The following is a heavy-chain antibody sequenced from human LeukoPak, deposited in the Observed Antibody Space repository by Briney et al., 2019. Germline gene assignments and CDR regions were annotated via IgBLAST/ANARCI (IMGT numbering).Heavy chain of an antibody. CDR1: GFTFSSYG. D-gene: IGHD2-2*01. CDR2: ISGSGGST. J-gene: IGHJ4*02. CDR3: AKGPSTARVVVVPAALYYFDY. V-gene: IGHV3-23*01. Sequence: GGSLRLSCAASGFTFSSYGMSWVRQAPGKGLEWVSAISGSGGSTYYADSVKGRFTIPRDNSKNTLYLQMNSLRAEDTAVYYCAKGPSTARVVVVPAALYYFDYWGQGTLVTVSS.